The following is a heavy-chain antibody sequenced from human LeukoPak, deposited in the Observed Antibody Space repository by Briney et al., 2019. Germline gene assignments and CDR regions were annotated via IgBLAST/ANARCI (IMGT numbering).Heavy chain of an antibody. CDR1: GGSFSGYY. CDR3: ARGGSHDFWSGYYYFDY. J-gene: IGHJ4*02. V-gene: IGHV4-34*01. Sequence: LETLSLTCAVYGGSFSGYYWSWIRQPPGKGLEWIGEINHSGSTNYNPSLKSRVTISVDTSKNQLSLRLSSVTAADAAVYYCARGGSHDFWSGYYYFDYWGQGTLVTVSS. D-gene: IGHD3-3*01. CDR2: INHSGST.